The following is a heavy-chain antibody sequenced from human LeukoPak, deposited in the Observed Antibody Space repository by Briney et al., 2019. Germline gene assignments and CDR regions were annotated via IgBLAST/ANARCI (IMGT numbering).Heavy chain of an antibody. Sequence: GEPLKISCKGPGYSFTSYLISWVGQMPGKGLGWMGRVDPSVAYTNYSPSFQGHVTISADKSISTAYLQRSSLKASDTAMYYCARLGGNGPGYWGQGTLVTVSS. CDR2: VDPSVAYT. J-gene: IGHJ4*02. CDR1: GYSFTSYL. V-gene: IGHV5-10-1*01. CDR3: ARLGGNGPGY. D-gene: IGHD4-23*01.